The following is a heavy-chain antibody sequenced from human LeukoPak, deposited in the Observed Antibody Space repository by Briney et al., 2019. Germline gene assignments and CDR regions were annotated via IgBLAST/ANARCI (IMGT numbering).Heavy chain of an antibody. Sequence: ASVKVSCKASGYTFTSYDINWVRQATGQGLEWMGWMNPNSGNTGYAQKFQGRVTMTRNTSISTAYMELSSLRSEDMAVYYCARGPRYCSGGSCYSKLDYWGQGTLVTVSS. CDR1: GYTFTSYD. CDR2: MNPNSGNT. V-gene: IGHV1-8*01. CDR3: ARGPRYCSGGSCYSKLDY. D-gene: IGHD2-15*01. J-gene: IGHJ4*02.